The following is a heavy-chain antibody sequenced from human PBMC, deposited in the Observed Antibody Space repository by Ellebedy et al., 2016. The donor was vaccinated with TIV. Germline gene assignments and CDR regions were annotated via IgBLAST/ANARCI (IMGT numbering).Heavy chain of an antibody. Sequence: GGSLRLSCSASGFTFSSYAMHWVRQAPGKGLEYVSGIRSNGGSTYYADSVKGRFTISRDNSKNTLYLQMSSLRPEDTAVYYCVKESKYYYYYGMDVWGQGTTVTVSS. V-gene: IGHV3-64D*09. CDR2: IRSNGGST. J-gene: IGHJ6*02. CDR1: GFTFSSYA. CDR3: VKESKYYYYYGMDV.